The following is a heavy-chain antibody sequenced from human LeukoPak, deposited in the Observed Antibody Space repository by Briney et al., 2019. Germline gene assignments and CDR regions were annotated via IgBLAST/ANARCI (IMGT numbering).Heavy chain of an antibody. CDR2: ISGTGSNT. CDR3: ARKGVFMTTSTNFDL. CDR1: GFTFSSYT. Sequence: GGSLRLSCAASGFTFSSYTISWVRRAPGKGLEWASTISGTGSNTYYADSVKGRFTISRDNSKNKLYLQMNSLRAEDTAVYFCARKGVFMTTSTNFDLWGQGTLVTVSS. D-gene: IGHD4-4*01. J-gene: IGHJ4*02. V-gene: IGHV3-23*01.